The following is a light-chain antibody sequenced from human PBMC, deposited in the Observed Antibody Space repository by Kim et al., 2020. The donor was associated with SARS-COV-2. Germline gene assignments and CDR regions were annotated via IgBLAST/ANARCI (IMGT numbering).Light chain of an antibody. CDR3: QSYDSSNVV. J-gene: IGLJ2*01. CDR1: SGSIARNY. CDR2: GDN. V-gene: IGLV6-57*03. Sequence: TVATSGTRSSGSIARNYVQWYQQRPGSAPTTVIYGDNQRPSGVPDRFSGSIDGSSNSASLTISGLKTEDEADYYCQSYDSSNVVFGGGTQLTVL.